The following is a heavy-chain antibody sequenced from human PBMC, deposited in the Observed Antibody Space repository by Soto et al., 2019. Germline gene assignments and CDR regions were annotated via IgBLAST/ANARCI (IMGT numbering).Heavy chain of an antibody. CDR3: AHRRFYYASFDY. V-gene: IGHV2-5*01. CDR2: IYWNDDK. J-gene: IGHJ4*02. Sequence: QVTLKESGPTLVKPTQTLTLTCTFSGFSLSTSGVGVGWIRQPPGKALEWLALIYWNDDKRYSPSLKSRLTITNDNSKNQVVLTMTNMDPVDTATYYCAHRRFYYASFDYWGQGTLVTVSS. D-gene: IGHD3-22*01. CDR1: GFSLSTSGVG.